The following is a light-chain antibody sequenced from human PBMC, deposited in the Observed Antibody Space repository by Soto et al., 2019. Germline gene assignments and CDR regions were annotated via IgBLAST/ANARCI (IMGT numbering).Light chain of an antibody. J-gene: IGKJ1*01. V-gene: IGKV3-11*01. CDR1: QSVSSY. Sequence: EIVLTQSPATLSLSPCERATLSCRASQSVSSYLAWYQQKPGQAPRLLIYDASNRATGIPARFSGSGSGTDFTLTISSLEPEDFAVYYCQQYSSSRTFGQGTKVDIK. CDR2: DAS. CDR3: QQYSSSRT.